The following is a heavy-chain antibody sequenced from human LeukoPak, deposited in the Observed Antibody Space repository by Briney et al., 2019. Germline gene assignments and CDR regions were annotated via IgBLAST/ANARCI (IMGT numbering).Heavy chain of an antibody. J-gene: IGHJ3*02. CDR2: ISAYNGNT. D-gene: IGHD6-13*01. CDR3: VRDGLAAAGDDAFDI. CDR1: GYTFTSYG. V-gene: IGHV1-18*01. Sequence: ASVKVSCKASGYTFTSYGISWVRPAPGQGLEWMGWISAYNGNTNYAQKLQGRVTMTTDTSTSTAYMELRSLRSDDTAVYYCVRDGLAAAGDDAFDIWGQGTMVTVSS.